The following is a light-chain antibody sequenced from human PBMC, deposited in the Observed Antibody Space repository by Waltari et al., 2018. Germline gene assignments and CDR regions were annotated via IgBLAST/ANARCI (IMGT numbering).Light chain of an antibody. V-gene: IGKV1-39*01. CDR1: ENVNNY. J-gene: IGKJ4*01. CDR3: QHGYGTPLT. CDR2: KTS. Sequence: IQMTQSPSSLSASVGDRVTLTCRASENVNNYLNWYQQKPGKAPKLLIYKTSTLQSGVPSRFSGSGSGTDYTFTISSLQSEDVATYYCQHGYGTPLTFGGGTKVEIK.